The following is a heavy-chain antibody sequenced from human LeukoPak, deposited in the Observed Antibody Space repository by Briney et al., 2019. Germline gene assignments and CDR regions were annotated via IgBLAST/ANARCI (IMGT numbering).Heavy chain of an antibody. V-gene: IGHV1-46*03. Sequence: PGGSLRLSCAASGYTFTSYYMHWVRQAPGQGLEWMGIINPSGGSTSYAQKFQGRVTMTRDTSTSTVYMELSSLRSEDTAVYYCARGGIVVVPESWYFDLWGRGTLVTVSS. D-gene: IGHD2-2*01. CDR2: INPSGGST. CDR3: ARGGIVVVPESWYFDL. J-gene: IGHJ2*01. CDR1: GYTFTSYY.